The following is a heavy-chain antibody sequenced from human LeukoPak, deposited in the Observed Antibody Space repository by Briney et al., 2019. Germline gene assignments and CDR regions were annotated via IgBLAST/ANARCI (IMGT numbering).Heavy chain of an antibody. Sequence: GGSLRLSCIASGFVFSRDNMNWVRRAPGKGLEWVAHISEAIYYADSVQGRFTISRDNAKNSLYLQMSNLRAEDTAMYYCVREVGRPKTFYFDSWGRGTPVAVSS. V-gene: IGHV3-48*04. CDR2: ISEAI. D-gene: IGHD3-16*01. J-gene: IGHJ4*02. CDR3: VREVGRPKTFYFDS. CDR1: GFVFSRDN.